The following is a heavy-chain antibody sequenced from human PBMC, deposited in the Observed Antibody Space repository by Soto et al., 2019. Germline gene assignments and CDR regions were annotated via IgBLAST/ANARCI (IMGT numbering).Heavy chain of an antibody. J-gene: IGHJ5*02. V-gene: IGHV3-23*01. Sequence: KGLEWVSSISGSGGMTYDADSVNDRFTISRDNSKNTLSLQMHCLRAEDTAVSYCAKCHFGSRAWYVRPPNRLDPSVQLILFTDPS. CDR2: ISGSGGMT. D-gene: IGHD3-3*02. CDR3: AKCHFGSRAWYVRPPNRLDP.